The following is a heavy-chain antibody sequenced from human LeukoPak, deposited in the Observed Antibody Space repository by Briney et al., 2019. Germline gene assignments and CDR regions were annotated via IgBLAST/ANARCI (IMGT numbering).Heavy chain of an antibody. CDR2: INHNGNVN. J-gene: IGHJ4*02. CDR1: GFTFSSYW. Sequence: PGGSLRLSCAASGFTFSSYWMNWARQAPGKGLEWVASINHNGNVNYYVDSVKGRFTISRDNAKNSVFLQMTSLRVEDTALFYCATIRGNAQLWPNWGQGTLVIVSS. D-gene: IGHD1-1*01. CDR3: ATIRGNAQLWPN. V-gene: IGHV3-7*01.